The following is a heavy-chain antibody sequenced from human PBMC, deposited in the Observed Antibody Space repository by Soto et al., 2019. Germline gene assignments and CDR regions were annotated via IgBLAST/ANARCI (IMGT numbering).Heavy chain of an antibody. J-gene: IGHJ6*02. Sequence: SVKVSCKASGGTFSSYAISWVRQAPGQGLEWMGGIIPIFGTANYAQKFQGRVTITADESTSTAYMELSSLRSEDTAVYYCARDRIAARRIHYYYYGMDVWGQGTTVTVSS. CDR2: IIPIFGTA. D-gene: IGHD6-6*01. CDR1: GGTFSSYA. CDR3: ARDRIAARRIHYYYYGMDV. V-gene: IGHV1-69*13.